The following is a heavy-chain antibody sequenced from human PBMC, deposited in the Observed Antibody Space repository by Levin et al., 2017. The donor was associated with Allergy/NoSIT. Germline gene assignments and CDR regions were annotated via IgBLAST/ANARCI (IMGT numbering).Heavy chain of an antibody. CDR2: IWYDGSNK. D-gene: IGHD3-10*01. CDR1: GFTFSSYG. CDR3: AREPEAGIWFGDPRGFDY. Sequence: GGSLRLSCAASGFTFSSYGMHWVRQAPGKGLEWVAVIWYDGSNKYYADSVKGRFTISRDNSKNTLYLQMNSLRAEDTAVYYCAREPEAGIWFGDPRGFDYWGQGTLVTVSS. V-gene: IGHV3-33*01. J-gene: IGHJ4*02.